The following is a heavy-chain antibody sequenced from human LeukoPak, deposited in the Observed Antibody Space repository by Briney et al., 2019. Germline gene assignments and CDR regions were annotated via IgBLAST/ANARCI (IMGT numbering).Heavy chain of an antibody. Sequence: SETLSLTCTVSGGSISSSSYYWGWIRQPPGKGLEWIGSIYYSGSTYYNPSLKSRVTISVDTSKNQFSLKLSSVTAADTAVYYCARLGGRYYDFWSGYYYYYMDVWGKGTTVTVSS. D-gene: IGHD3-3*01. CDR1: GGSISSSSYY. CDR2: IYYSGST. V-gene: IGHV4-39*01. J-gene: IGHJ6*03. CDR3: ARLGGRYYDFWSGYYYYYMDV.